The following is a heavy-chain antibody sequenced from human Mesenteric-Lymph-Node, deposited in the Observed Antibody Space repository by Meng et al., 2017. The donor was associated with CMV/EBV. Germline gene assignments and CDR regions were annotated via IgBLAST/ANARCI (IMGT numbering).Heavy chain of an antibody. J-gene: IGHJ4*02. CDR3: ARDSTAKGREGYFDY. Sequence: GESLKISCAASGFSFRSYAMTWVRQAPGKGLEWVSTIYGGGSRSYADSVRGRFTISRDSSKNMLYLQMNSLRAEDTAVYYCARDSTAKGREGYFDYWGQGTQVTVSS. D-gene: IGHD5-18*01. V-gene: IGHV3-23*01. CDR2: IYGGGSR. CDR1: GFSFRSYA.